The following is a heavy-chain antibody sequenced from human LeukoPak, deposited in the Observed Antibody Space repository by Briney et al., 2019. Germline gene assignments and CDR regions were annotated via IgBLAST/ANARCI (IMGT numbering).Heavy chain of an antibody. D-gene: IGHD2-2*01. Sequence: GGSLRLSCAASGFTVSGNYMIWVRQAPGKGLEWVSLIYSGGDTYYADSVKGRFTISRDNSQNTLYLQMNKLRPADAAVYFCASRYCSGTSLFRGAFDVWGQGTMVTVSS. CDR2: IYSGGDT. CDR1: GFTVSGNY. CDR3: ASRYCSGTSLFRGAFDV. V-gene: IGHV3-66*02. J-gene: IGHJ3*01.